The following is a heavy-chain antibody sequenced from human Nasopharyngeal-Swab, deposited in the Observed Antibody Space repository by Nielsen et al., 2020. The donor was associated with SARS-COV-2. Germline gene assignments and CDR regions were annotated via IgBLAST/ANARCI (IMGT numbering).Heavy chain of an antibody. CDR1: GFTFNTYA. J-gene: IGHJ6*02. D-gene: IGHD6-19*01. V-gene: IGHV3-23*01. Sequence: GESLKISCAASGFTFNTYAISWVRQAPGKGLEWVSVISGSDYSTKYADSVKGRFTISRDNSKNTLYLQMNSLRAEDTAVYYCAKGIAVARGYYYGMDVWGQGTTVTVSS. CDR2: ISGSDYST. CDR3: AKGIAVARGYYYGMDV.